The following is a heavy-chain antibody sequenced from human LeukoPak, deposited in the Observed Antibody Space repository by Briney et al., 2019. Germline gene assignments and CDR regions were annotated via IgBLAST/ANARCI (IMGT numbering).Heavy chain of an antibody. CDR2: ISYDGSNK. Sequence: GGSLRLSCAASGFTFSSYAMHWVRQALGKGLEWVAVISYDGSNKYYADSVKGRFTISRDNSKNTLYLQMNSLRAEDTAVYYCARDLIGYGDIDYWGQGTLVAVSS. V-gene: IGHV3-30-3*01. D-gene: IGHD4-17*01. CDR1: GFTFSSYA. J-gene: IGHJ4*02. CDR3: ARDLIGYGDIDY.